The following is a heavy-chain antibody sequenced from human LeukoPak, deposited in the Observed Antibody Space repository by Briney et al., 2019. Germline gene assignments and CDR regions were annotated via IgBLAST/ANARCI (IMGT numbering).Heavy chain of an antibody. CDR1: GFTFSSYG. CDR2: ISGSGGST. Sequence: GGSLRLSCAASGFTFSSYGMSWVRRAPGKGLEWVSAISGSGGSTYYADSVKGRFTISRDNSKNTLYLQMNSLRAEDTAVYYCAKDHTFMVRGVIIALGAWSPYFDYWGQGTLVTVSS. CDR3: AKDHTFMVRGVIIALGAWSPYFDY. V-gene: IGHV3-23*01. J-gene: IGHJ4*02. D-gene: IGHD3-10*01.